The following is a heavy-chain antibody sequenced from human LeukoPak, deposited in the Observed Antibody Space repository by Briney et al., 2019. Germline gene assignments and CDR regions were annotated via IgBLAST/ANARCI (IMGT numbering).Heavy chain of an antibody. V-gene: IGHV3-66*01. CDR3: ARADYGDYRGGFDY. CDR1: GFTVSGNY. D-gene: IGHD4-17*01. CDR2: ISRTDIT. J-gene: IGHJ4*02. Sequence: GGSLRLSCAASGFTVSGNYMNWVRQAPGKGLEWVSAISRTDITCYADSVKGRFTVSRDNSRGTLYLQMNSLRVEDTATYYCARADYGDYRGGFDYWGRGALVTVSS.